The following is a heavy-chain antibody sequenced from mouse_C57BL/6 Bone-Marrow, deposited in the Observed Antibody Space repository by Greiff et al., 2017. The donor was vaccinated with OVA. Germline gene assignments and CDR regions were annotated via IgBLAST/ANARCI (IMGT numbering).Heavy chain of an antibody. V-gene: IGHV2-2*01. J-gene: IGHJ2*01. Sequence: QVQLQQSGPGLVQPSQSLSITCTVSGFSLTSYGVHWVRQSPGKGLEWLGVIWSGGSTDYNAAFISRLSISKDNSKSQVFFKMNSLQADDTAIYYCARGSYDFDYWGQGTTLTVSS. D-gene: IGHD2-14*01. CDR2: IWSGGST. CDR1: GFSLTSYG. CDR3: ARGSYDFDY.